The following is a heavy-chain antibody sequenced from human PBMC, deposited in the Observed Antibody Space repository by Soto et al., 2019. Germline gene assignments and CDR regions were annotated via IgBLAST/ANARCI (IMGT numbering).Heavy chain of an antibody. CDR2: ISGSGGST. CDR3: AKDLSSGWYGDAFDI. CDR1: GFTFSSYA. D-gene: IGHD6-19*01. V-gene: IGHV3-23*01. J-gene: IGHJ3*02. Sequence: GGSLRLSCAASGFTFSSYAMSWVRQAPGKGLEWVSAISGSGGSTYYADSVTGRFTISRDNSKNTLYLQMNSLRAEDSAVYYCAKDLSSGWYGDAFDIWGQGTMVPVSS.